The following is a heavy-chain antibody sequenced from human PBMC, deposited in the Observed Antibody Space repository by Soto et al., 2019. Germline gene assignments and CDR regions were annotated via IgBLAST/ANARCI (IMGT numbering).Heavy chain of an antibody. J-gene: IGHJ6*02. CDR2: INHSGST. D-gene: IGHD4-17*01. Sequence: SEMLSLTCAVYGGSFSGYYWSWIRQPPGKGLEWIGEINHSGSTNYNPSLKSRVTISVDTSKNQFSLKLSSVTAADTAVYYCAAVTTNYYGMDVWGQGTTVTVSS. V-gene: IGHV4-34*01. CDR1: GGSFSGYY. CDR3: AAVTTNYYGMDV.